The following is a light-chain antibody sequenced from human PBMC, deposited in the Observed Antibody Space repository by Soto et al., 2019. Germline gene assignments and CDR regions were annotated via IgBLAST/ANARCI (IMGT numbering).Light chain of an antibody. Sequence: DIQMTQSPSSLSASVRDRVTITCRASQSISSYLNWYQQKPGKAPKLLIYDASSLESGVPSRFSGSGSGTEFTLTISSLQPDDFATYYCQQYNSYPAFGQGTKVDIK. CDR1: QSISSY. CDR3: QQYNSYPA. J-gene: IGKJ1*01. V-gene: IGKV1-5*01. CDR2: DAS.